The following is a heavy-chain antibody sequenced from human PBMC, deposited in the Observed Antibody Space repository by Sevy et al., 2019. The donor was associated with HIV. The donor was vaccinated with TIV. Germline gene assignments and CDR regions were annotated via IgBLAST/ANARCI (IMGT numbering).Heavy chain of an antibody. J-gene: IGHJ3*02. D-gene: IGHD6-13*01. Sequence: GGSLRLSRAASGFTFSSYSMNWVRQAPGKGLEWVSSISSSSSYIYYADSVKGRFTISRDNAKNSLYLQMNSLRAEDTAVYYCARDAGIAAAGTGAFDIWGQGTMVTVSS. CDR2: ISSSSSYI. CDR1: GFTFSSYS. CDR3: ARDAGIAAAGTGAFDI. V-gene: IGHV3-21*01.